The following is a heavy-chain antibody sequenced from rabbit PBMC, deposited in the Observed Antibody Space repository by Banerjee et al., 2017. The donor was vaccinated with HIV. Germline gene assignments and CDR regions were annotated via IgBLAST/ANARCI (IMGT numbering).Heavy chain of an antibody. D-gene: IGHD4-1*01. CDR2: IYGGSTGTT. J-gene: IGHJ4*01. Sequence: QEQLEESGGDLVKPGASLTLTCTASGFSLSSAYWIYWVRQAPGKGLEWIAYIYGGSTGTTDYASWAKGRFTISKTSSTTVTLQMTSLTSADTATYFCARDLAGVIGWNFDLWGPGTLVTVS. CDR1: GFSLSSAYW. V-gene: IGHV1S45*01. CDR3: ARDLAGVIGWNFDL.